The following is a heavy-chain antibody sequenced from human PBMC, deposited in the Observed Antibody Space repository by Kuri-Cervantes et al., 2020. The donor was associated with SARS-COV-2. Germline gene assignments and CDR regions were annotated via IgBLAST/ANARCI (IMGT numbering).Heavy chain of an antibody. J-gene: IGHJ6*02. CDR1: GFTFSSYA. V-gene: IGHV3-23*01. CDR2: ISGSGGSI. D-gene: IGHD6-13*01. Sequence: GESLKISCAASGFTFSSYAMSWVRQAPGKGLEWVSAISGSGGSIYYADSVKGRFTISRDNSKNTLYLQMNSLRAEDTAVYYCAKPEAAGPFYYGMDVWGQGTTVTVSS. CDR3: AKPEAAGPFYYGMDV.